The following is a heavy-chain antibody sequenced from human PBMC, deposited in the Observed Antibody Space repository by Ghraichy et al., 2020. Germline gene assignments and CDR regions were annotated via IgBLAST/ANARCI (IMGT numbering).Heavy chain of an antibody. CDR1: GGSVSSGSYY. CDR2: IYYSGST. D-gene: IGHD4-17*01. J-gene: IGHJ5*02. Sequence: SETLSLTCTVSGGSVSSGSYYWSWIRQPPGKGLEWIGYIYYSGSTNYNPSLKSRVTISVDTSKNQFSLKLSSVTAADTAVYYCARHYGDYEVGAWFDPWGQGTLVTVSS. V-gene: IGHV4-61*01. CDR3: ARHYGDYEVGAWFDP.